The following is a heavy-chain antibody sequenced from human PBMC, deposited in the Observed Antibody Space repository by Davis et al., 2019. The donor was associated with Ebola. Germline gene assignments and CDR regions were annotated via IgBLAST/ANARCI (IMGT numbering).Heavy chain of an antibody. D-gene: IGHD3-16*01. CDR2: VYYSGYS. V-gene: IGHV4-59*11. CDR3: ARDHGAGNLDV. J-gene: IGHJ6*02. CDR1: GASISNHY. Sequence: MPSETLSLTCTVSGASISNHYWTWIRQPPGKGLEWIGNVYYSGYSQNNPSLKSRVTISVDTSENRFSLRLRSVTAADTAVYYCARDHGAGNLDVWGQGTTVIVSS.